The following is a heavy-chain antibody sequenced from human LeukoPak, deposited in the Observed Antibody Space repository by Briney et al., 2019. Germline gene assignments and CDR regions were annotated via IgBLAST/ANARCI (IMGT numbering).Heavy chain of an antibody. CDR3: ACITGTTGDAFDI. CDR2: IYYSGST. CDR1: GGSISSPY. Sequence: PSETLSLTCSVPGGSISSPYWSWIRKPPGKGLEGTGYIYYSGSTNYNPSLKSRVTISVDTSKNQFSLKLSSVTAADTAVYYCACITGTTGDAFDIWGQGTMVTVSS. J-gene: IGHJ3*02. V-gene: IGHV4-59*11. D-gene: IGHD1-7*01.